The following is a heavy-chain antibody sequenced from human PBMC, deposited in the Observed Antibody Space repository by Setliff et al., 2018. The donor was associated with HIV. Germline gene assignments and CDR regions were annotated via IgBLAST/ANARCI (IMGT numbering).Heavy chain of an antibody. CDR1: GFTFSDYY. CDR3: ARPLLRTNTVYGILGNWFDS. V-gene: IGHV3-11*01. J-gene: IGHJ5*01. D-gene: IGHD2-8*01. CDR2: ISRGGKTI. Sequence: SLRLSCVASGFTFSDYYMSWIRQAPGKGLEWVSFISRGGKTIYYADSVKGRFTISRDNAKNSLFLQMNGLRAEDTAVYYCARPLLRTNTVYGILGNWFDSWGRGTLVTVSS.